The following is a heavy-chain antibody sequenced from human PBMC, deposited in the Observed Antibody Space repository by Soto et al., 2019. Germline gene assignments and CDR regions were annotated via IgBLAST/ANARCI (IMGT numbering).Heavy chain of an antibody. CDR3: ARGGIVVVVAARDAFDI. CDR1: GGSISSGGYY. Sequence: QVQLQESGPGLVKPSQTLSLTCTVSGGSISSGGYYWSWIRQHPGKGLEWIGYIYYSGSTYYNPSLKSRVTISVDTSKNPFSLKLSSVTAADTAVYYCARGGIVVVVAARDAFDIWGQGTMVTVSS. CDR2: IYYSGST. V-gene: IGHV4-31*03. D-gene: IGHD2-15*01. J-gene: IGHJ3*02.